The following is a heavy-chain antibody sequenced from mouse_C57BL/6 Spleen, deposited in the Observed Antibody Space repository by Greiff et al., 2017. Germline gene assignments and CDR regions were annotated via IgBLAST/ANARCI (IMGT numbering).Heavy chain of an antibody. CDR2: ISSGSSTI. CDR3: ARGGRQLRLDY. Sequence: EVQLQQSGGGLVKPGGSLKLSCAASGFTFSDYGMHWVRQAPEKGLEWVAYISSGSSTIYYADTVKGRFTISRDNAKNTLFLQMTSLRSEDTAMYYCARGGRQLRLDYWGQGTTLTVSS. J-gene: IGHJ2*01. CDR1: GFTFSDYG. V-gene: IGHV5-17*01. D-gene: IGHD3-2*02.